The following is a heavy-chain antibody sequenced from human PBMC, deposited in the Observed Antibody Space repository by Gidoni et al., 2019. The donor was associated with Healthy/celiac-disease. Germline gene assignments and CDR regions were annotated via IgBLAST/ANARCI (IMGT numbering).Heavy chain of an antibody. CDR2: IKSKTDGGTT. CDR3: TTAEGGSGWPNWFDP. J-gene: IGHJ5*02. Sequence: EVQLVESGGGLVKPGGSLRLSCAASGFTFSNAWMSWVRQAPGKGLEWVGRIKSKTDGGTTDYAAPVKGRFTISRDDSKNTLYLQMNSLKTEDTAVYYCTTAEGGSGWPNWFDPWGQGTLVTVSS. CDR1: GFTFSNAW. V-gene: IGHV3-15*01. D-gene: IGHD6-19*01.